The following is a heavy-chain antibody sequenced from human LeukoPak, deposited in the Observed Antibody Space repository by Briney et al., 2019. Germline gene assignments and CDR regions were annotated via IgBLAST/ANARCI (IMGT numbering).Heavy chain of an antibody. CDR2: IYHSGNT. V-gene: IGHV4-38-2*02. J-gene: IGHJ5*02. D-gene: IGHD3-16*01. CDR1: GYSIGNGYY. CDR3: AIKTRANRPLGSWFDP. Sequence: PSETLSLTCTVSGYSIGNGYYWGWIRQPPGKGLEWIGSIYHSGNTFYNPSLKSRVTISVDTSKNQFSLNLASVTAADTAVYYCAIKTRANRPLGSWFDPRGQGTLVTVSS.